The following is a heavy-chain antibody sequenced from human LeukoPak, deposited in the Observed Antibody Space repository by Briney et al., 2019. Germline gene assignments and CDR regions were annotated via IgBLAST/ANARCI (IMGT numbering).Heavy chain of an antibody. D-gene: IGHD3-22*01. CDR2: ISSSGSTI. J-gene: IGHJ3*02. Sequence: GGSLRLSCAASGFTFSSYEMNWVRQAPGKGLEWVSYISSSGSTIYYADSVKGRFTISRDNAKNSLYLQMNSLRAEDTAVYYCASGIVADAFDIWGQGAMVTVSS. CDR1: GFTFSSYE. V-gene: IGHV3-48*03. CDR3: ASGIVADAFDI.